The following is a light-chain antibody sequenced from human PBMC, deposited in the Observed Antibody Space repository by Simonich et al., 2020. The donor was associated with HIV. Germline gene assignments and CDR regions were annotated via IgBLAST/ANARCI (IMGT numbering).Light chain of an antibody. J-gene: IGKJ4*01. Sequence: EIVMTQSPATLCVSPGERATLSCRARQSVSSNLAWYQQKPGQAPRHLIYSASTRATGIPAKFSGSGSGTEFTLTISSMQSEDIAVYYCQQYNNRPLTFGGGTKVEIK. CDR3: QQYNNRPLT. V-gene: IGKV3-15*01. CDR2: SAS. CDR1: QSVSSN.